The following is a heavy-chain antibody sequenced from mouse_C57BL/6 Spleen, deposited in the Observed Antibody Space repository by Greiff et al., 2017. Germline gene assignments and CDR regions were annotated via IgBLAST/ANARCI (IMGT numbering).Heavy chain of an antibody. CDR1: GFTFSSYA. V-gene: IGHV5-4*01. Sequence: EVQLQESGGGLVKPGGSLKLSCAASGFTFSSYAMSWVRQTPEKRLEWVATISDGGSYTYYPDNVKGRFTISRDNAKNNLYLQMSHLKSEDTAMYYCARDWGLRFGLFDYWGQGTTLTVSS. J-gene: IGHJ2*01. D-gene: IGHD2-4*01. CDR3: ARDWGLRFGLFDY. CDR2: ISDGGSYT.